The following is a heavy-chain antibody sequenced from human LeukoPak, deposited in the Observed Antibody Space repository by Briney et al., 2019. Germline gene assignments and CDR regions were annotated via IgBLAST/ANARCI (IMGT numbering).Heavy chain of an antibody. V-gene: IGHV1-8*03. CDR2: MNPNSGNT. CDR3: ARAAAGIPTAEYFQH. J-gene: IGHJ1*01. D-gene: IGHD6-13*01. Sequence: ASVKVSCKASGYTFTSYDINWVRQATGQGLEWMGWMNPNSGNTGYAQKFQGRVTITRNTSISTAYMELSSLRSEDTAVYYCARAAAGIPTAEYFQHWGQGTLVTVSS. CDR1: GYTFTSYD.